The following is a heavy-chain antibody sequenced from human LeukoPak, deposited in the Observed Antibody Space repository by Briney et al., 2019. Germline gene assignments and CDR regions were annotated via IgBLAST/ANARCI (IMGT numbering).Heavy chain of an antibody. CDR1: GYTFTSYD. D-gene: IGHD3-10*01. CDR2: MNPNSGNT. CDR3: ARAGHITMVRGPPSPMDV. V-gene: IGHV1-8*01. Sequence: GASVKVSCKASGYTFTSYDINWVRQATGQGLEWMGWMNPNSGNTGYAQKFQGRVTMTRNTSISTAYMELSSLRSEDTAVYYCARAGHITMVRGPPSPMDVWGQGTTVTVSS. J-gene: IGHJ6*02.